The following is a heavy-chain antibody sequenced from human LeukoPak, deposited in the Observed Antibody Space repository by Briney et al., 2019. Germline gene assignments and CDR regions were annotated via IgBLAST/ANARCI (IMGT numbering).Heavy chain of an antibody. J-gene: IGHJ5*02. V-gene: IGHV3-66*03. CDR1: GFSVRSTY. D-gene: IGHD3-10*01. Sequence: GGSLRLSCAASGFSVRSTYMSWVRQAPGKGLEWVSLIYTSGSTFYADSVMGRFTISRDNSKNTLFLQMNSLRAEDSAAYYCTRDRAGTQSWVEFDLWGQGTLVTVSS. CDR3: TRDRAGTQSWVEFDL. CDR2: IYTSGST.